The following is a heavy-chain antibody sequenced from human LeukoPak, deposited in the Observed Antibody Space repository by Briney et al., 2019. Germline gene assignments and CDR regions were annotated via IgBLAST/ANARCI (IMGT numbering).Heavy chain of an antibody. D-gene: IGHD2-2*01. CDR1: GFTFTNTW. CDR2: LKSNRDGGTT. Sequence: GGSLRLSCVASGFTFTNTWMSWVRQAPGEGLEWVGRLKSNRDGGTTDYAAPVEGRFSISRDDSRNTLFLQMDSLKTDDTAVYFCTTGPEPAAMVFDFWGQGTLVTVSS. V-gene: IGHV3-15*01. CDR3: TTGPEPAAMVFDF. J-gene: IGHJ4*02.